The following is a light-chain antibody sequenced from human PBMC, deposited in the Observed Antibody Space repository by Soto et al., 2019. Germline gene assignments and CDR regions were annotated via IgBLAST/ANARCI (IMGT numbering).Light chain of an antibody. J-gene: IGKJ1*01. CDR1: QSLLHSNGYNY. V-gene: IGKV2-28*01. CDR2: LGS. CDR3: MQALQTRT. Sequence: DIVMTQSPLSLPVTPGAPASISCRSSQSLLHSNGYNYLDWYLQKPGQSPQLLIYLGSYRASGVPDRFSGSGSGTDFTLKISRVEAEDVGVYYCMQALQTRTFGQGTKVDIK.